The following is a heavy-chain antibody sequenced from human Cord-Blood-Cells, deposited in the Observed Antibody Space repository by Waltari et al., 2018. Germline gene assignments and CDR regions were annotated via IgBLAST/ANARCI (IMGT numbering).Heavy chain of an antibody. Sequence: QVQLVQSGAEVKKPGASVKVSCKASGYTFTSYDINWVRQATGQGLEWMGWMNPKSGNTGYAQKFQGRGTITRNTSISTAYMELRSLRSEDTAVYYCARATMVRGVINDFDYWGQGTLVTVSS. J-gene: IGHJ4*02. CDR2: MNPKSGNT. CDR1: GYTFTSYD. V-gene: IGHV1-8*03. D-gene: IGHD3-10*01. CDR3: ARATMVRGVINDFDY.